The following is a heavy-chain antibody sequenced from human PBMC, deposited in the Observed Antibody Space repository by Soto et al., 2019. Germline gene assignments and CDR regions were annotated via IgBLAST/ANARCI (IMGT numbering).Heavy chain of an antibody. V-gene: IGHV1-69*13. D-gene: IGHD3-22*01. CDR2: IIPIFGTA. J-gene: IGHJ4*02. CDR1: GGTFGSYV. Sequence: GASVKVSCKASGGTFGSYVISWVRQAPGQGLEWMGGIIPIFGTANYAQKFQGRVTITADESTSTAYMELSSLRSEDTAVYYCAFNYYDSSGYYFFDYWGQGTLVTVSS. CDR3: AFNYYDSSGYYFFDY.